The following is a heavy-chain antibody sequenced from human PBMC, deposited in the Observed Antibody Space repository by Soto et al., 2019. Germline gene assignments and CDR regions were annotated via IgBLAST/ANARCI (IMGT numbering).Heavy chain of an antibody. Sequence: PGGSLRLSCAASGCTFSSYAMSWVRQAPGKGLEWVSAISGSGGSTYYAASVKGRFTISRDNSKNTLYLQMNSLRAEVTAVYYCAKGAFYYDSSVYYGDWGQGTLVTVSS. V-gene: IGHV3-23*01. J-gene: IGHJ4*02. CDR2: ISGSGGST. CDR1: GCTFSSYA. CDR3: AKGAFYYDSSVYYGD. D-gene: IGHD3-22*01.